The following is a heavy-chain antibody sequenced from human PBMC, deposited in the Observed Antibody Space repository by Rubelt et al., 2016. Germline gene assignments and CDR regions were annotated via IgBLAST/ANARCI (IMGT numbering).Heavy chain of an antibody. D-gene: IGHD2-15*01. CDR3: ARDHCSGGRCYSHY. CDR1: TSNH. CDR2: INPSGSRK. J-gene: IGHJ4*02. Sequence: QVQLVQSGAEVKKPGASVKLSCKGFTSNHIQWVRQAPGQGLEWMGKINPSGSRKRYAQRLQGRVNITEDTSKSKVEMGLSSLGSEDTAVYYCARDHCSGGRCYSHYWGQGTLVTVSS. V-gene: IGHV1-46*01.